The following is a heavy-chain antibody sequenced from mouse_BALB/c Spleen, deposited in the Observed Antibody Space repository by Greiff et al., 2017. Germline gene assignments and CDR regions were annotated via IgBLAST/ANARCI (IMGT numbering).Heavy chain of an antibody. CDR2: IDPYNGGT. D-gene: IGHD1-1*01. Sequence: EVKLQESGPELVKPGASVKVSCKASGYAFTSYNMYWVKQSHGKSLEWIGYIDPYNGGTSYNQKFKGKATLTVDKSSSTAYMHLNSLTSEDSAVYYCARDGSSYSWFAYWGQGTLVTVSA. J-gene: IGHJ3*01. CDR1: GYAFTSYN. V-gene: IGHV1S135*01. CDR3: ARDGSSYSWFAY.